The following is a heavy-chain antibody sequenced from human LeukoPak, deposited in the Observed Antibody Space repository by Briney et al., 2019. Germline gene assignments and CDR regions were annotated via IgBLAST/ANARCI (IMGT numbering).Heavy chain of an antibody. D-gene: IGHD3-3*01. V-gene: IGHV1-46*01. CDR2: INPSGGST. J-gene: IGHJ6*02. CDR1: GYTFTSYY. CDR3: ATLAYYDFWSGYYRTRQSTYYYYYGMDV. Sequence: ASVKVSCKASGYTFTSYYMHWVRQAPGQGLEWMGIINPSGGSTSYAQKFQGRVTMTEDTSTDTAYMELSSLRSEDTAVYYCATLAYYDFWSGYYRTRQSTYYYYYGMDVWGQGTTVTVSS.